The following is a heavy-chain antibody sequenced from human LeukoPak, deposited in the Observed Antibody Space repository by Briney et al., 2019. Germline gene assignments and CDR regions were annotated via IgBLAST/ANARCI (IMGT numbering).Heavy chain of an antibody. CDR2: IKSNADGGTP. V-gene: IGHV3-15*01. Sequence: GGSLRLSCAAPGFSFMNAWMIWVRQAPGKGLEWVGRIKSNADGGTPDYAAPARGRFTISRDDSKNTLYLQMDSLKTEDTAVYYCTTFYHEYSPYWGRGTLVTVSS. D-gene: IGHD2/OR15-2a*01. CDR3: TTFYHEYSPY. J-gene: IGHJ4*02. CDR1: GFSFMNAW.